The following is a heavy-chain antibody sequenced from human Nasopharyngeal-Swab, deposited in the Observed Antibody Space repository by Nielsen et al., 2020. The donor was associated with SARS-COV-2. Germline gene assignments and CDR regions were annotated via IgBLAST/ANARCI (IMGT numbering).Heavy chain of an antibody. CDR3: AGAVAGTGWDY. CDR2: IYYSGST. J-gene: IGHJ4*02. Sequence: WIRQPPGKGPEWIGYIYYSGSTNYSPSLKSRVTISVDTSKNQFSPKLSSVTAADTAVYYCAGAVAGTGWDYWGQGTLVTVSS. V-gene: IGHV4-59*01. D-gene: IGHD6-19*01.